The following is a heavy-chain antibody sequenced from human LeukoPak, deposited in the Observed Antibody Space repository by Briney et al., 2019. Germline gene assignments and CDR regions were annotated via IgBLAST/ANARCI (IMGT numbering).Heavy chain of an antibody. CDR2: ISTSINYI. V-gene: IGHV3-21*01. CDR1: ASVFSRLT. D-gene: IGHD3-3*01. CDR3: ASTVHGSTSDSEGYYPKWFDP. J-gene: IGHJ5*01. Sequence: GGSLSLSCTASASVFSRLTTNWFRQSPGKGLEWVSSISTSINYIFYTDSVKGRFNISRDNTKNSLFLDMTRLRNEDTAVYYCASTVHGSTSDSEGYYPKWFDPWGQGTVVTVSS.